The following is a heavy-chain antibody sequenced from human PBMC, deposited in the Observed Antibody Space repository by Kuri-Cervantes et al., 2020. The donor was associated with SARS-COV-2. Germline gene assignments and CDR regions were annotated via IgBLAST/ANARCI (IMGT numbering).Heavy chain of an antibody. D-gene: IGHD3-22*01. CDR3: ARGHDRRVYFSTPAPYYFDF. V-gene: IGHV3-53*01. CDR1: GFTVSSNC. Sequence: GGSLRLSCAAPGFTVSSNCMSWVRQAPGKGLEWVSVIYSGGSTSYADSVKGRFTISRDNSRNTLYLQMNSLRAEDTAVYYCARGHDRRVYFSTPAPYYFDFWGQGILVTVSS. J-gene: IGHJ4*02. CDR2: IYSGGST.